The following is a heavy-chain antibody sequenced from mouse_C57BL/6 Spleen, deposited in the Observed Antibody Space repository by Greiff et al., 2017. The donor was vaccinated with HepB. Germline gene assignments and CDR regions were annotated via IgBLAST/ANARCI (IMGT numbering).Heavy chain of an antibody. CDR2: IYPGDGDT. D-gene: IGHD1-1*01. CDR1: GYAFSSSW. V-gene: IGHV1-82*01. CDR3: ATEIYYYGRGVYFDY. Sequence: VQRVESGPELVKPGASVKISCKASGYAFSSSWMNWVKQRPGKGLEWIGRIYPGDGDTNYNGKFKGKATLTADKSSSTAYMQLSSLTSEDSAVYFCATEIYYYGRGVYFDYWGQGTTLTVSS. J-gene: IGHJ2*01.